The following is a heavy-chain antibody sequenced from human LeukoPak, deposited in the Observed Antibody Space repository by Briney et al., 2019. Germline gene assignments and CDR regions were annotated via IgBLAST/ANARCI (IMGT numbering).Heavy chain of an antibody. CDR2: IWYDGSNK. J-gene: IGHJ5*02. CDR1: GFTFSSYG. Sequence: PGRSLRLSCAASGFTFSSYGMHWVRQAPGKGLEWVAVIWYDGSNKCYADSVKGRFTISRDNSKNTLYLQMNSLRAEDTAVYYCARDYCSGGSCYSPWFDPWGQGTLVTVSS. D-gene: IGHD2-15*01. V-gene: IGHV3-33*01. CDR3: ARDYCSGGSCYSPWFDP.